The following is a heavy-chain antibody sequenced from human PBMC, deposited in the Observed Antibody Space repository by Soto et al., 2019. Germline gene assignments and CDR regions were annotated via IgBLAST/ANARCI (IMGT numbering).Heavy chain of an antibody. D-gene: IGHD6-19*01. CDR3: ARDGPHIAVAGTPYYYYYGMDV. CDR2: TYYRSKWYN. CDR1: GDSVSSNSAA. Sequence: SQTLSLTCAISGDSVSSNSAAWNWIRQSPSRGLEWLGRTYYRSKWYNDYAVSVKSRITINPDTSKNQFSLQLNSVTPEDTAVYYCARDGPHIAVAGTPYYYYYGMDVWGQGTTVTAP. V-gene: IGHV6-1*01. J-gene: IGHJ6*02.